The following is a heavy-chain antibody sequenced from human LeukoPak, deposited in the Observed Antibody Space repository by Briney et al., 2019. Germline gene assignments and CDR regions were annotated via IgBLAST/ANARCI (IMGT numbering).Heavy chain of an antibody. CDR3: ATDCSGSSCYPAGFDY. V-gene: IGHV4-39*07. D-gene: IGHD2-15*01. J-gene: IGHJ4*02. Sequence: SETLSLTCTVSGGSISSSSYYWSWIRQPPGKGLEWIGEINHSGSTNYNPSLKSRVTISVDTSKNQFSLKLSSVTAADTAVYYCATDCSGSSCYPAGFDYWGQGTLVTVSS. CDR2: INHSGST. CDR1: GGSISSSSYY.